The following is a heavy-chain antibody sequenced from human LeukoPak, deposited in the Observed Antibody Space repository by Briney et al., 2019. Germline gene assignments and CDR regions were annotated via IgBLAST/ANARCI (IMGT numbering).Heavy chain of an antibody. CDR2: ISKDGSDE. CDR3: ARAAPVRGVTFFDY. Sequence: GGSLRLSYVASGFTFSRYVIHWVRQAPGKGLEWVAVISKDGSDEYYADSVKGRFTVSRDPSKNSLYLQMNNLRGEDTAVYYCARAAPVRGVTFFDYWGQGTLITVSS. D-gene: IGHD3-10*01. J-gene: IGHJ4*02. V-gene: IGHV3-30*04. CDR1: GFTFSRYV.